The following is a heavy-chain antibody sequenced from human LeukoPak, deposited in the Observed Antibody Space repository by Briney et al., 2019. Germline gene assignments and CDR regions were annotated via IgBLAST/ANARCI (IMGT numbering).Heavy chain of an antibody. Sequence: ASVKVSCRASGYTFTSYAMHWVRQAPGQRLEWMGWINAGNGNTKYSQKFQGRVTITSDTSASTAYMELSSLRSEDTAVYYCARSKYYYGSGSYPDYWGQGTLVTVSS. D-gene: IGHD3-10*01. CDR1: GYTFTSYA. CDR2: INAGNGNT. CDR3: ARSKYYYGSGSYPDY. V-gene: IGHV1-3*01. J-gene: IGHJ4*02.